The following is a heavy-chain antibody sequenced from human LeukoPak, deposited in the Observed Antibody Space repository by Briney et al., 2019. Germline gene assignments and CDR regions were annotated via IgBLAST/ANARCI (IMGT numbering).Heavy chain of an antibody. CDR3: SRADGYGSSWYPWY. CDR2: VYGDGST. J-gene: IGHJ4*02. V-gene: IGHV3-66*02. CDR1: GLTVRSHY. D-gene: IGHD6-13*01. Sequence: GGSLRLXCAASGLTVRSHYMAWVRQAPGKGLEWVSIVYGDGSTYYTDSVKGRLIISRDNSKNMLSLQMNSLRVEDTAVYYCSRADGYGSSWYPWYWGQGTLVTVSS.